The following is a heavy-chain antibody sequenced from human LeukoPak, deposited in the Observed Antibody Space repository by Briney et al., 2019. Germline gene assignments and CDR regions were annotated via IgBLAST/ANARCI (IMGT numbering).Heavy chain of an antibody. CDR1: GVSISSSIYF. J-gene: IGHJ6*02. CDR3: ARERECQIMDV. D-gene: IGHD2-2*01. Sequence: KPSETLSLTCTVSGVSISSSIYFWSWIRQSAGKRLEWIGRIYTTGSTSYNPSLESRVTMSVDTSRNQFSVKLSSVTAADTAVYYCARERECQIMDVWGQGTTVTVSS. V-gene: IGHV4-61*02. CDR2: IYTTGST.